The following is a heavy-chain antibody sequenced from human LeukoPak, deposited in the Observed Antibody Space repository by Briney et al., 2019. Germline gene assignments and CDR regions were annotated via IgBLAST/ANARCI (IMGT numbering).Heavy chain of an antibody. J-gene: IGHJ6*02. V-gene: IGHV3-48*03. D-gene: IGHD3-3*01. CDR1: GFTFSSYE. CDR3: ARAAPLDLTPYYYYGMDV. CDR2: ISSSGSTI. Sequence: GGSLRLSCAASGFTFSSYEMNWVRQAPGKGLEWVSYISSSGSTIYYADSVKGRFTISRDNAKNSLYLQMNSLRADDTAVYYCARAAPLDLTPYYYYGMDVWGQGTTVTVSS.